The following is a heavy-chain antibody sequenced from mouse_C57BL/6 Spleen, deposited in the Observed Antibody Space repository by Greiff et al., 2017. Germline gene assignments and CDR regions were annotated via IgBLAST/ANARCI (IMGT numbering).Heavy chain of an antibody. CDR1: GYTFTSYW. CDR2: IYPGSGST. J-gene: IGHJ1*03. Sequence: VQLQQPGAELVKPGASVKMSCKASGYTFTSYWITWVKQRPGQGLEWIGDIYPGSGSTNYNEKFKSKTTLTVDTSSSTAYMQLSSLTSEDSAVDYCARSAHYYGSSDWYFDVWGTGTTVTVSS. V-gene: IGHV1-55*01. CDR3: ARSAHYYGSSDWYFDV. D-gene: IGHD1-1*01.